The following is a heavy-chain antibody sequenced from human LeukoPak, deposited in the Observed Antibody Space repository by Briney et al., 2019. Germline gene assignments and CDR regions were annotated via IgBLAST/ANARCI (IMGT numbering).Heavy chain of an antibody. CDR2: IWYDGGNK. CDR3: ARDPQQSNRDCSSTSCYVIF. V-gene: IGHV3-30*02. D-gene: IGHD2-2*01. Sequence: GGSLRLSCAASGFTFSSYGLHWVRQAPGKGLEWVAFIWYDGGNKYYADSVKGRFTISRDNSKNTLYLQMNSLRAEDTAVYYCARDPQQSNRDCSSTSCYVIFWGQGTLVTVSS. J-gene: IGHJ4*02. CDR1: GFTFSSYG.